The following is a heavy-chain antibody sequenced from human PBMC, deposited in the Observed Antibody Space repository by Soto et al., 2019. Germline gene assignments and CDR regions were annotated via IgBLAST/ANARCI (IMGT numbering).Heavy chain of an antibody. V-gene: IGHV2-70*04. CDR3: ARSNSGSYYSAFDI. Sequence: SGPTLVNPTQTLTLTCTFSGFSLSTSGMRVSWIRQPPGKALELLARIDWDDDKFYSTSLKTRLTISKDTSKNQVVLTMTNMDPVYTATYYCARSNSGSYYSAFDIWGQGTMVTV. CDR1: GFSLSTSGMR. CDR2: IDWDDDK. D-gene: IGHD1-26*01. J-gene: IGHJ3*02.